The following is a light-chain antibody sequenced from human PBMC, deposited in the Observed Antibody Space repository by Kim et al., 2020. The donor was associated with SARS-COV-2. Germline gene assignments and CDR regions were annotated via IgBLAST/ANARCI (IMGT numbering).Light chain of an antibody. CDR2: GRT. CDR1: SLTYYY. Sequence: ALGQGVRIKCRGDSLTYYYVRWYQQKPGQAPVLVIYGRTKRPSGIPDLFSGSSSGNTASLTITGAQADDEADYYCQSRDSSGNHRLFGGGTRVTVL. V-gene: IGLV3-19*01. J-gene: IGLJ3*02. CDR3: QSRDSSGNHRL.